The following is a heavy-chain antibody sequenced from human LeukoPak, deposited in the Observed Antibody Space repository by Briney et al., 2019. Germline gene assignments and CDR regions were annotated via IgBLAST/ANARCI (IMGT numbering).Heavy chain of an antibody. D-gene: IGHD1-26*01. V-gene: IGHV3-20*04. J-gene: IGHJ4*02. CDR1: GFTLDDYG. Sequence: RSGGSLRLSCAASGFTLDDYGMSWVRQAPGKGLEWVSGINWSGSRTGYADSVKGRFTISRDNAKNSLYLQMDSLRAEDTAFYYCASAVGAGYYFDYWGQGTLVTVPS. CDR2: INWSGSRT. CDR3: ASAVGAGYYFDY.